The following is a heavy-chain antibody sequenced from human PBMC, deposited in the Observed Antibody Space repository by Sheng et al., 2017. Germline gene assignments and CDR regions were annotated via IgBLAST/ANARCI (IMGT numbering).Heavy chain of an antibody. CDR1: GFTVSSNY. D-gene: IGHD3-22*01. CDR2: IYSGGST. Sequence: EVQLVESGGGLVQPGGSLRLSCAASGFTVSSNYMSWVRQAPGKGLEWVSVIYSGGSTYYADSVKGRFTISRDNSKNTLYLQMNSLRAEDTAVYYCARASNYYDSSGEPLDYWGQGTLVTVSS. CDR3: ARASNYYDSSGEPLDY. J-gene: IGHJ4*02. V-gene: IGHV3-66*01.